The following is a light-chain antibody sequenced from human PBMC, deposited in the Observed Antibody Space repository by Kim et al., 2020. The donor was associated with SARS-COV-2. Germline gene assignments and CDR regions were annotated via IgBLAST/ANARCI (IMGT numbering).Light chain of an antibody. CDR1: SSNIGSNY. V-gene: IGLV1-47*02. CDR2: SNN. Sequence: QSVLTQPPSASGTPGQRVTISCSGSSSNIGSNYVYWYQQLPGTAPKLLIYSNNQRPSGVPDRFSGSKSGTSASLAISGLRSEDEADCYCAAWDDSLSGYVFGTGTKVTVL. J-gene: IGLJ1*01. CDR3: AAWDDSLSGYV.